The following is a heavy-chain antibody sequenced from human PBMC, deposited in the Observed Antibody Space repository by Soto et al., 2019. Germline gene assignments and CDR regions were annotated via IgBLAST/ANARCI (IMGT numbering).Heavy chain of an antibody. CDR1: GFTFSSYG. D-gene: IGHD3-3*01. J-gene: IGHJ3*02. CDR2: IWYDGSNK. Sequence: GGSLRLSCAASGFTFSSYGMHWVRQAPGKGLEWVAVIWYDGSNKYYADSVKGRFTISRDNSKNTLYLQMNSLRAEDTAVYYCAREANSYTIFGERTKSFDIWGQGTMVTVSS. V-gene: IGHV3-33*01. CDR3: AREANSYTIFGERTKSFDI.